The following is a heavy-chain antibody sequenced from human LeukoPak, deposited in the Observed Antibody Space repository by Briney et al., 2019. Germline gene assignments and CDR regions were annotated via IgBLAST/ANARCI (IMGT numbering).Heavy chain of an antibody. J-gene: IGHJ3*02. CDR2: ISYDGSNK. CDR1: GFTFSSYA. V-gene: IGHV3-30-3*01. Sequence: GRSLRLSCAASGFTFSSYAMHWVRQAPGKGLEWVAVISYDGSNKYYADSVEGRFTISRDNSKNTLYLQMNSLRAEDTAVYYCARDHGYYDSSGDAFDIWGQGTMVTVSS. CDR3: ARDHGYYDSSGDAFDI. D-gene: IGHD3-22*01.